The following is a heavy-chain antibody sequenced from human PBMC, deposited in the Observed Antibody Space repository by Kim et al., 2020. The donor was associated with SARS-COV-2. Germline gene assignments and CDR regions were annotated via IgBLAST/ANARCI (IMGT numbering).Heavy chain of an antibody. Sequence: SETLSLTCTVSGGSISSGGYYWSWIRQHPGKGLEWIGYIYYSGSTYYNPSLKSRVTISVDTSKNQFSLKLSSVTAADTAVYYCARGRRDGYNRKSFDYWGQGTLVTVSS. CDR2: IYYSGST. V-gene: IGHV4-31*03. D-gene: IGHD1-1*01. J-gene: IGHJ4*02. CDR3: ARGRRDGYNRKSFDY. CDR1: GGSISSGGYY.